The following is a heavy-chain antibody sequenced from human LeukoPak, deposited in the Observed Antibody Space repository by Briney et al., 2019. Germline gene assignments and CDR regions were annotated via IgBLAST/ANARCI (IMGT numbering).Heavy chain of an antibody. J-gene: IGHJ4*02. V-gene: IGHV4-59*01. CDR2: IYYSGST. CDR3: ARATVPYYFDY. Sequence: SVPLSLTCTVSGGSISSYYWSWIRQPPGKGLEWIGYIYYSGSTNYNPSLKSRVTISVDTSKNQFSLKLSSVTAADTAVYYCARATVPYYFDYWGQGTLVTVSS. CDR1: GGSISSYY. D-gene: IGHD4-17*01.